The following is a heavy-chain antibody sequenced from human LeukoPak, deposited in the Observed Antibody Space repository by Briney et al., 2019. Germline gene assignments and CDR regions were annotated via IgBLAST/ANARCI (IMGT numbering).Heavy chain of an antibody. J-gene: IGHJ5*02. CDR2: INHSGST. Sequence: SETLSLTCAVYGGSFSGYYWSWIRQPPGKGLEWIGEINHSGSTNYNPSLKSRVTISVDTSKNQFSLKLSSVTAADTAVYYCAASPPALNWFDPWGQGTLVTVSS. V-gene: IGHV4-34*01. CDR1: GGSFSGYY. CDR3: AASPPALNWFDP.